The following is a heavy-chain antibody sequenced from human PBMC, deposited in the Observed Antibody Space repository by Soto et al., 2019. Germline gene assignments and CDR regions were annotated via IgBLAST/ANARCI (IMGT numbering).Heavy chain of an antibody. V-gene: IGHV1-2*04. CDR2: INPNSGGT. Sequence: ASVKVSCKASGYTFTGYYMHWVRQAPGQGLEWMGWINPNSGGTNYAQKFQGWVTMTRDTSISTAYMELSRLRSDDTAVYYCARAWVHYYYYGMDVWGQGTTVTVSS. J-gene: IGHJ6*02. CDR1: GYTFTGYY. D-gene: IGHD3-10*01. CDR3: ARAWVHYYYYGMDV.